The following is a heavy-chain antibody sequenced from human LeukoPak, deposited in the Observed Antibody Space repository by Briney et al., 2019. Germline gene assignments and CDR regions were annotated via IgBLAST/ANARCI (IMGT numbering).Heavy chain of an antibody. Sequence: GGSLRLSCAASGFTFSNAWMSWVRQAPGKGLEWVGRIKSKTDGGTTDYAAPVKVRFTISRDDSKNTLYLQMNSLKTEDTAVYYCTTCYDILTGYRFDYWGQGTLVTVSS. D-gene: IGHD3-9*01. J-gene: IGHJ4*02. V-gene: IGHV3-15*01. CDR2: IKSKTDGGTT. CDR1: GFTFSNAW. CDR3: TTCYDILTGYRFDY.